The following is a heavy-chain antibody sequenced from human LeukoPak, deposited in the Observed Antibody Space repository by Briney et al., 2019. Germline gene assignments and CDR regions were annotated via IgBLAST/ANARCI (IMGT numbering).Heavy chain of an antibody. D-gene: IGHD4-17*01. V-gene: IGHV3-33*01. CDR2: IWYDGSNK. CDR1: GFTFSSYG. Sequence: GGSLRLSCAASGFTFSSYGMHWVRQAPGKGLEWVAVIWYDGSNKYYADSVKGRFTISRDNSKNTLYLQMNSLRAEDTAVYYCASLNWAYGDKSFDYWGQGTLVTVSS. CDR3: ASLNWAYGDKSFDY. J-gene: IGHJ4*02.